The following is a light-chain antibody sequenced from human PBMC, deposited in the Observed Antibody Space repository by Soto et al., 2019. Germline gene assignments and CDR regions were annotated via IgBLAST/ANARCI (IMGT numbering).Light chain of an antibody. CDR3: ASGGAAAEDSLSSPFYV. CDR1: TSNIGDNF. Sequence: QPVLTQPPSASGTPGQRVTISCSGTTSNIGDNFVYWFQQIPGTAPKLLILRDSQLPSGVPDRFSGSKAGTSASLTISGLRSEDDAYYYCASGGAAAEDSLSSPFYVFGTGTKLTVL. CDR2: RDS. V-gene: IGLV1-47*01. J-gene: IGLJ1*01.